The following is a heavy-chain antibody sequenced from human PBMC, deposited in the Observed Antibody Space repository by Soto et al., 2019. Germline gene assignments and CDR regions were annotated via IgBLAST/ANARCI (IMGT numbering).Heavy chain of an antibody. J-gene: IGHJ4*02. D-gene: IGHD3-10*01. V-gene: IGHV3-21*01. CDR1: GFAFNSYH. CDR2: ISSSSSYI. Sequence: GGSLRLSCAASGFAFNSYHMNWVRQAPGKGLEWVSSISSSSSYIYYADSVKGRFTISRDNAKNSLYLQVNSLRGEDTAVYYCARDGGSGSYYTRFDYWGQGTLVTVSS. CDR3: ARDGGSGSYYTRFDY.